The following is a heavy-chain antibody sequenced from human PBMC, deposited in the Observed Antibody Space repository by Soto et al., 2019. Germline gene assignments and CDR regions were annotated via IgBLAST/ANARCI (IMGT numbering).Heavy chain of an antibody. CDR2: TYYRSTWYN. CDR3: TRDPEGRFYFDY. CDR1: RDSVSSNSAT. Sequence: TLSLTCAISRDSVSSNSATWNWIRQSPSRGLEWLGRTYYRSTWYNDYAVSMRSRITINPDTSKNQFSLQLNSVTPEDTAVYYCTRDPEGRFYFDYWGQGTLVTVSS. V-gene: IGHV6-1*01. J-gene: IGHJ4*02.